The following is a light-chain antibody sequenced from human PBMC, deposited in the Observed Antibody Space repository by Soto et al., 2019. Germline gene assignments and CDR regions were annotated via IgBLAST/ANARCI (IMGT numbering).Light chain of an antibody. CDR3: QKYNSAPLT. V-gene: IGKV1-39*01. Sequence: IKMTQSPSSLSAAVGDRVTITCRASQGISTYLNWYQQKPGKAPKLLIYAASSLQSGVPSRFSGSGSETDFTLTISSLQPEDVAAYYCQKYNSAPLTFGGGTKVDI. CDR1: QGISTY. J-gene: IGKJ4*01. CDR2: AAS.